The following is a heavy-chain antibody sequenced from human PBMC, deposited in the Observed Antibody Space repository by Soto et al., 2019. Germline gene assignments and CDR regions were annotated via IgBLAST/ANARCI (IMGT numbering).Heavy chain of an antibody. D-gene: IGHD6-6*01. CDR2: ISGSGSST. CDR3: AKEIGFQFVTFGASAFDY. V-gene: IGHV3-23*01. CDR1: GFRFSSKA. Sequence: EVQLLESGGGLVQPGGSLRLSCAASGFRFSSKAMSWVRQAPGKGLEWVSIISGSGSSTYYTDSLKGRFTISRDNSKNMVYLEMNYLRADDTAVYYCAKEIGFQFVTFGASAFDYWGQGSVVSVSS. J-gene: IGHJ4*02.